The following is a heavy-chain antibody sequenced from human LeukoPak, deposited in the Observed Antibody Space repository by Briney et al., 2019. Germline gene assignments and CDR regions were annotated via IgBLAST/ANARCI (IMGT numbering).Heavy chain of an antibody. V-gene: IGHV3-23*01. CDR3: AKNRGAPL. J-gene: IGHJ4*02. CDR2: INGSGGST. CDR1: GFTFTDYT. D-gene: IGHD2/OR15-2a*01. Sequence: GGSLRLSCAASGFTFTDYTMHWVRQAPGKGLEWVSDINGSGGSTYYADSVKGRFTISRDNSKNTLYLQMNSLRAEDTAIYYCAKNRGAPLWGQGTLVTVSS.